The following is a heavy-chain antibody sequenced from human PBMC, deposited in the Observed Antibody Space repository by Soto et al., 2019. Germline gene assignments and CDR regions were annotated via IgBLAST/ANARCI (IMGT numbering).Heavy chain of an antibody. J-gene: IGHJ4*02. V-gene: IGHV1-3*01. Sequence: ASVKVSCKASGYTFTSYAMHWVRQAPGQRLEWMGWINAGNGNTKYSQKFQGRVTITRDTSASTAYMELSSLRSEDTAVYYCAFYYYDSSGYYPTWRWGQGTLVTVSS. CDR1: GYTFTSYA. CDR3: AFYYYDSSGYYPTWR. D-gene: IGHD3-22*01. CDR2: INAGNGNT.